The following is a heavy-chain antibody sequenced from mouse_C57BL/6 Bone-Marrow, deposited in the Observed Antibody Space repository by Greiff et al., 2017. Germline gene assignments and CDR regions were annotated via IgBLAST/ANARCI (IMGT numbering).Heavy chain of an antibody. CDR1: GYTFTDYY. V-gene: IGHV1-75*01. CDR2: IFPGSGST. Sequence: VQLQQSGPELVKPGASVKISCKASGYTFTDYYINWVKQRPGQGLEWIGWIFPGSGSTYYNEKFKGKATPTVDKSSSTAYMLLSSLTSEYSAVYVCDRSTISFSWFAYWGRGTRVIVSA. D-gene: IGHD1-2*01. CDR3: DRSTISFSWFAY. J-gene: IGHJ3*01.